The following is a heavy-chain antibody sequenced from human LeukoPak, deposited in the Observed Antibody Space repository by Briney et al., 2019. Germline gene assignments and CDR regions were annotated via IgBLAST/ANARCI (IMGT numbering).Heavy chain of an antibody. J-gene: IGHJ6*02. CDR3: ARDDLAAGSGYYYNYYYGMDV. Sequence: GASVKVSCKASGYTFTSYGISWVRQAPGQGLEWMGWISAYNGNTNYAQKLQGRVTMTTDTSTSTAYMELRSLRSDDTAVYYCARDDLAAGSGYYYNYYYGMDVWGQGTTVTVSS. V-gene: IGHV1-18*01. CDR1: GYTFTSYG. D-gene: IGHD3-22*01. CDR2: ISAYNGNT.